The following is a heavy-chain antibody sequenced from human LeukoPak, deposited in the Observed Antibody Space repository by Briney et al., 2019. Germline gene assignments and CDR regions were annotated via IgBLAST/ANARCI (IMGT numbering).Heavy chain of an antibody. V-gene: IGHV1-2*02. CDR2: INPNSGGT. Sequence: ASVKVSCKSSGYTFTGYYMHWVRQAPGQGPEWMGWINPNSGGTNYAQKFQGRVTMTRDTSISTAYMELSRLRSDDTAVYYCAREGDVVADVNWFDPWGQGTLVTVSS. CDR3: AREGDVVADVNWFDP. D-gene: IGHD2-2*01. J-gene: IGHJ5*02. CDR1: GYTFTGYY.